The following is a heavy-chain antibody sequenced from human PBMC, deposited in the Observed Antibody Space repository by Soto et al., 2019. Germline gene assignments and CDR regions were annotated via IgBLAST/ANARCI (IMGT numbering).Heavy chain of an antibody. D-gene: IGHD3-3*01. CDR2: IKSKTDGGTT. CDR3: TTDSTIFGVVNYYYYGMDV. CDR1: GFTFSNAW. V-gene: IGHV3-15*07. Sequence: EVQLVESGGGLVKPGGSLRLPCPASGFTFSNAWMNWVRQAPGKGLEWVGRIKSKTDGGTTDYAAPVKGRFTISRDDSKNTLYLQMNSLKTEDTAVYYCTTDSTIFGVVNYYYYGMDVWGQGTTVTVSS. J-gene: IGHJ6*02.